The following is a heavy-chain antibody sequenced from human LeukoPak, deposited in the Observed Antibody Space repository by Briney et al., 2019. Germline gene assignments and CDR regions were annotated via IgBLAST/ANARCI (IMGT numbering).Heavy chain of an antibody. CDR3: ASWGAYSGSYYFDY. D-gene: IGHD1-26*01. Sequence: GGSLRLSCAASGFTFSSYSMNWVRQAPGKGLEWVSSISSSSSYIYYADSVKGRFTISRDNAKNSLYLQMNSLRAEDTAVYYCASWGAYSGSYYFDYWGQGTLVTVSS. V-gene: IGHV3-21*01. CDR2: ISSSSSYI. J-gene: IGHJ4*02. CDR1: GFTFSSYS.